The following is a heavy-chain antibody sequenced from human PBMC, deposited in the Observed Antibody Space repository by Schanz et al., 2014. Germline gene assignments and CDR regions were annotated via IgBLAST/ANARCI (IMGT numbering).Heavy chain of an antibody. CDR1: GYNITSND. V-gene: IGHV1-8*01. D-gene: IGHD6-19*01. J-gene: IGHJ6*03. CDR3: ARLGTGMAVAGSVIDSYYYYMDV. Sequence: QVQLVQSGAEVRKPGASVKVSCKASGYNITSNDVTWVRQATGQGLEWMGWMNPNSGNTGYAQKFQGRVTMTRNTSISTDYMELSSLRSEDTAVYYCARLGTGMAVAGSVIDSYYYYMDVWGEGTTVTVSS. CDR2: MNPNSGNT.